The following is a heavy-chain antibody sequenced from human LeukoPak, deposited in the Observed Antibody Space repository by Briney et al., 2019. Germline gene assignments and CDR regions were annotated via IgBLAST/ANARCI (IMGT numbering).Heavy chain of an antibody. J-gene: IGHJ4*02. Sequence: RSGGSLRLSCAASGFTFDDYGMNWVRQAPGKGLEWVSGVNWNGGSTGYADPVKDRFTISRDNARNSLYLQMNRLRAEDTALYHCARRGDSESSGYDFWGQGTLVTVSS. D-gene: IGHD3-22*01. CDR2: VNWNGGST. CDR1: GFTFDDYG. CDR3: ARRGDSESSGYDF. V-gene: IGHV3-20*01.